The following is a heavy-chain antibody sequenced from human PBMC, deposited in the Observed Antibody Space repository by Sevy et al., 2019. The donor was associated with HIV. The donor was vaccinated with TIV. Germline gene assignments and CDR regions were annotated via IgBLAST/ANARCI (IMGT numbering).Heavy chain of an antibody. Sequence: ASVKVSCKVSGYTLSELSMHWVRQAPGKGLEWMGGFDPEDGETVYAQKFQGRVTMTGDTSTNTANMELSSLSSEETAIYYWATGFPGEYPECGRIRCFTDYFAYWGQGALVTVSS. CDR2: FDPEDGET. CDR1: GYTLSELS. CDR3: ATGFPGEYPECGRIRCFTDYFAY. V-gene: IGHV1-24*01. D-gene: IGHD3-3*02. J-gene: IGHJ4*02.